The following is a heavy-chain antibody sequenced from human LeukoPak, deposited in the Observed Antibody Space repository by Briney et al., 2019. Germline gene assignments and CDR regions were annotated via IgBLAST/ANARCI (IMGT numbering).Heavy chain of an antibody. CDR2: ISSGGSYI. Sequence: GGSLRLSCAASGFSFSTYGMNWVRQAPGKGLEWVSSISSGGSYIYYADSVKGRFTISRDNAKNPLYLQMNSLRAEDTAVYYCAREVTSRYYFDYWGQGTLVTVSS. CDR3: AREVTSRYYFDY. CDR1: GFSFSTYG. V-gene: IGHV3-21*01. J-gene: IGHJ4*02. D-gene: IGHD3-10*01.